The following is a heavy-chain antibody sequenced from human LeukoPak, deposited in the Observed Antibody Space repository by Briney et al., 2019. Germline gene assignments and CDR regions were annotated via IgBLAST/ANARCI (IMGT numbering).Heavy chain of an antibody. J-gene: IGHJ4*02. D-gene: IGHD6-19*01. Sequence: GASVKVCCKASGYDFTSVGITWVRRAPGQGLEWMGWISPYNGNTRYAQKFQGRVAMTTDTSTTTAYMELRGLRFNDTAVYYCARAGSGSGWYFDYWGQGTLVTVPS. CDR1: GYDFTSVG. CDR3: ARAGSGSGWYFDY. V-gene: IGHV1-18*01. CDR2: ISPYNGNT.